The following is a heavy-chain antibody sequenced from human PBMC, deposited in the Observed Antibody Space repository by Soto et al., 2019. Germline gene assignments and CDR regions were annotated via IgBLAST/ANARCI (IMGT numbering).Heavy chain of an antibody. Sequence: GGSLRLSCAASGFAFSSHPMSWVRHAPERGLEWVSGISDSGGLTYNADSVKGRFTISRDNSKNTLFLQMNSLRAEDTAVYYCARRAFGSSRSFDIWGQGTMVTVSS. CDR3: ARRAFGSSRSFDI. CDR1: GFAFSSHP. J-gene: IGHJ3*02. D-gene: IGHD6-6*01. CDR2: ISDSGGLT. V-gene: IGHV3-23*01.